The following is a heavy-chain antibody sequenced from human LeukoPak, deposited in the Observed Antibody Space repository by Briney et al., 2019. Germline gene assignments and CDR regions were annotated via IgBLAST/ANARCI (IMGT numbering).Heavy chain of an antibody. Sequence: GGSLRLSCAASEFTFTDYSMSWSRQAPGKGLEGFSYMSGSSSSIYHADSVKGRFTISRDNAKNSLYLQMNSLRAEDTAVYYCAKWRTAHSGYDSEDAFDIWGQGTLVTISS. V-gene: IGHV3-11*04. CDR3: AKWRTAHSGYDSEDAFDI. CDR2: MSGSSSSI. J-gene: IGHJ3*02. CDR1: EFTFTDYS. D-gene: IGHD5-12*01.